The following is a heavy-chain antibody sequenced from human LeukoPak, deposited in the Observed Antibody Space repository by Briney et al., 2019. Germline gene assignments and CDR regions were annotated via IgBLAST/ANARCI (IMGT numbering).Heavy chain of an antibody. Sequence: AGGSLRLSCAASGFTVSSNYMSWVRQAPGKGLEWVSVIYSGGSTYYADSVKGRFTISRDNSKNTLYLQMNSLIAEDTAVYYCATSWGIAAAGSDAFDIWGQGTMVTVSS. J-gene: IGHJ3*02. CDR3: ATSWGIAAAGSDAFDI. D-gene: IGHD6-13*01. V-gene: IGHV3-66*01. CDR2: IYSGGST. CDR1: GFTVSSNY.